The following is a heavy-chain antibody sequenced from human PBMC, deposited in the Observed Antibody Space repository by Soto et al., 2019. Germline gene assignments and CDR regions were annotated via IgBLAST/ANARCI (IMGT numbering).Heavy chain of an antibody. CDR1: GGTFSSYA. D-gene: IGHD5-18*01. V-gene: IGHV1-69*13. CDR3: ARDPDTAMVSLYGMDV. J-gene: IGHJ6*02. CDR2: IIPIFGTA. Sequence: SVKVSCKASGGTFSSYAISWVRQAPGQGLEWMGGIIPIFGTANYAQKFQGRVAITADESTSTAYMELSSLRSEDTAVYYCARDPDTAMVSLYGMDVWGQGTTVTVSS.